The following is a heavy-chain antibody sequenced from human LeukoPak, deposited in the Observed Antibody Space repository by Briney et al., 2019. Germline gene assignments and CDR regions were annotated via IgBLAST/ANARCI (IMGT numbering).Heavy chain of an antibody. Sequence: VRQAPGXGLEWMGWISAYNGNTNYAQKLQGRVTMTTDTSTNTAYMELRSLRSDDTAVYYCARSGDGNWFDPWGRGTRVTVSS. J-gene: IGHJ5*02. CDR2: ISAYNGNT. CDR3: ARSGDGNWFDP. D-gene: IGHD2-21*02. V-gene: IGHV1-18*01.